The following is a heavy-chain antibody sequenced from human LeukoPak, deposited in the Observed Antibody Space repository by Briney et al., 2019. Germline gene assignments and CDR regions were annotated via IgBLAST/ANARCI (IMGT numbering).Heavy chain of an antibody. J-gene: IGHJ6*02. D-gene: IGHD2-2*01. CDR3: ARDQRNCSSTSCSSYYYGMDV. V-gene: IGHV3-21*01. Sequence: GGSLRLSCAASGFTFSNYGMHWVRQAPGKGLEWVSSISSSSSYIYYADSVKGRFTISRDNAKNSLYLQMNSLRAEDTAVYYCARDQRNCSSTSCSSYYYGMDVWGQGTTVTVSS. CDR2: ISSSSSYI. CDR1: GFTFSNYG.